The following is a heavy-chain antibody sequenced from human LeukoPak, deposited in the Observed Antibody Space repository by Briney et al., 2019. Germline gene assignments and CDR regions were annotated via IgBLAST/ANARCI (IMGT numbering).Heavy chain of an antibody. CDR2: IYSGGST. D-gene: IGHD6-19*01. Sequence: GGSLRLSCAASGFTVSSNYMSWVRQAPGKGLEWVSVIYSGGSTYYADSVKGRFTISRDNSKNTLYLQMNSLRAEDTAVYYCARDRGRYSSGYFLDYWGQGTLVTVSS. CDR3: ARDRGRYSSGYFLDY. J-gene: IGHJ4*02. CDR1: GFTVSSNY. V-gene: IGHV3-66*01.